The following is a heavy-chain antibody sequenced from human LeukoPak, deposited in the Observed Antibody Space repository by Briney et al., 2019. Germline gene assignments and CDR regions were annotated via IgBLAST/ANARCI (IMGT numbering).Heavy chain of an antibody. V-gene: IGHV3-7*01. CDR2: IKQDGSEK. J-gene: IGHJ4*02. CDR1: GFTFSSYW. Sequence: PGGSLRLSCAASGFTFSSYWMSWVRQAPGKGLEWVANIKQDGSEKYYVDSVKGRFTISRDNAKNSLYLQMNSLRAEATAVYYCARADYDFWSGYCYYFDYWGQGTLVTVSS. D-gene: IGHD3-3*01. CDR3: ARADYDFWSGYCYYFDY.